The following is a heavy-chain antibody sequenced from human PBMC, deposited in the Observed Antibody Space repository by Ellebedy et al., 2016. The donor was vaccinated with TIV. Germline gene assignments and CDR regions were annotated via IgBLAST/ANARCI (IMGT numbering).Heavy chain of an antibody. CDR3: ARDLTISGLVTRPYGMDV. V-gene: IGHV4-61*08. CDR2: VHYRGST. J-gene: IGHJ6*02. CDR1: GGSISSSDYY. Sequence: SETLSLXXTVSGGSISSSDYYWSSIRQPPGSGLDWIGYVHYRGSTNYNPSLKSRVTISVDNSKNQFSLNLTSVTAADTAVYYCARDLTISGLVTRPYGMDVWGQGTTVTVSS. D-gene: IGHD3-9*01.